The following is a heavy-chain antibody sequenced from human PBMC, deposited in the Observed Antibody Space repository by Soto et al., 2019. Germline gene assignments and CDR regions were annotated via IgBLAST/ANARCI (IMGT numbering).Heavy chain of an antibody. CDR3: AKVGKGIDGTGIPPR. V-gene: IGHV3-23*01. Sequence: PXVSLRRSSAFAGVTLTSYSMTWVRPAPGKGLEWVSTISASGGSTYYVDSVKGRFTISRDNSKNTLYLQMNSLRVEDTAVYYCAKVGKGIDGTGIPPRWRQGNLFTVSS. CDR1: GVTLTSYS. J-gene: IGHJ4*02. CDR2: ISASGGST. D-gene: IGHD1-1*01.